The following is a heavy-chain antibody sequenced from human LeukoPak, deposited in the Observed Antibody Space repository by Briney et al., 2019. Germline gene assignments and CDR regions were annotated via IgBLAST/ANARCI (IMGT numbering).Heavy chain of an antibody. CDR1: GGSISSGGYY. D-gene: IGHD3-10*01. Sequence: SETLSLTCTVSGGSISSGGYYWSWIRQHPGKGLEWIGYIYYSGSTYYNPSLKSRVTISVDTSKNQFSLRLSSVTAADTAVYYFARESYYGSGSYSLDYWGQGTLVTVSS. J-gene: IGHJ4*02. V-gene: IGHV4-31*03. CDR2: IYYSGST. CDR3: ARESYYGSGSYSLDY.